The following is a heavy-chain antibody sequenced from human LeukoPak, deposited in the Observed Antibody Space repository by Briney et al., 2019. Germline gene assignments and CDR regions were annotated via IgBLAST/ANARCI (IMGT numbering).Heavy chain of an antibody. V-gene: IGHV1-2*02. D-gene: IGHD3-22*01. J-gene: IGHJ4*02. CDR1: RYTFTGYY. CDR2: INPASGGT. CDR3: ASYYDSSGYHPSRFDY. Sequence: ASVKLSCTSSRYTFTGYYMHWVRQAPGQGLEWVGWINPASGGTYYAQKFQERVTMTRDRSITTGYMELSRLISDDTAMYYCASYYDSSGYHPSRFDYWGQGTLVTVSS.